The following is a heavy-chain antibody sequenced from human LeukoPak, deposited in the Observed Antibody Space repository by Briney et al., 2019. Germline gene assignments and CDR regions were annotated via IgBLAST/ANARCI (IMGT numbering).Heavy chain of an antibody. Sequence: SETLSLTCTVSGGSISSYYWSWIRQPAGKGPEWIGRFYTSGSTIYNPSLKSRVTMSVDTSKNQFSLKLTSVTAADTAVYYCARYPSSSSGSYWGQGTLVTVSS. J-gene: IGHJ4*02. CDR2: FYTSGST. CDR3: ARYPSSSSGSY. CDR1: GGSISSYY. V-gene: IGHV4-4*07. D-gene: IGHD6-13*01.